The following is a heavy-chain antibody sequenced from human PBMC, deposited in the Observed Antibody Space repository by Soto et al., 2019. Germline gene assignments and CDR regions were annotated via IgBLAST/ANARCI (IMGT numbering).Heavy chain of an antibody. J-gene: IGHJ4*02. Sequence: QVQLQESGPGLLKPSETLSLTCTVSGGSISSYYWTWIRQPPGKGLEWIGYIYYSGSTNYNPFLKSRVTLSVDTSKNQFSLKLSSVTAADTAVYYCARVVGSHYSGLDYWGQGTRVTVSS. V-gene: IGHV4-59*01. CDR1: GGSISSYY. CDR2: IYYSGST. CDR3: ARVVGSHYSGLDY. D-gene: IGHD1-26*01.